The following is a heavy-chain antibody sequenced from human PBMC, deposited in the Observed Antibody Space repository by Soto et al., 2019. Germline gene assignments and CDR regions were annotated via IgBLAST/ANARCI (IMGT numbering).Heavy chain of an antibody. V-gene: IGHV3-23*01. CDR1: GFTFSSYA. D-gene: IGHD3-22*01. Sequence: GGSLRLSCAASGFTFSSYAMSWVRQAPGKGLEWVSAISGSGGSTYYADSVKGRFTISRDNSKNTLYLQMNSLRAEDTAVYYCATGERFYSSGYLDYWGQGTLVTVSS. J-gene: IGHJ4*02. CDR3: ATGERFYSSGYLDY. CDR2: ISGSGGST.